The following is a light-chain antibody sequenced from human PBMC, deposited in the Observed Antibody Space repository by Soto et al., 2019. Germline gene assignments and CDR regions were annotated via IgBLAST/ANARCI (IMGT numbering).Light chain of an antibody. J-gene: IGLJ2*01. CDR2: EVS. V-gene: IGLV2-14*01. CDR3: TSYSSTSPVV. CDR1: SSDVGDYDY. Sequence: QSALTQPASVSGSPGQSITISCTGTSSDVGDYDYVSWYQQHPGKAPKLMIYEVSHRPSGVSNRFSGSKSGNTASLTISGLQAEDEADYYCTSYSSTSPVVFGGGTKLTVL.